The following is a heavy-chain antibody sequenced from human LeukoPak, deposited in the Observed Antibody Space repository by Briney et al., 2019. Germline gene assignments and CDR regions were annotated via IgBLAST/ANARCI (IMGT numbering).Heavy chain of an antibody. J-gene: IGHJ4*01. CDR1: GDSVSSNSAA. D-gene: IGHD5-18*01. CDR2: TCYKSKWSN. CDR3: ASSPDTAVIC. V-gene: IGHV6-1*01. Sequence: SLTLSLTCAISGDSVSSNSAAWNWTRQSPSRGLEWLGRTCYKSKWSNDYAVSVKSRITINPDTSKNQLSLQLNSVTPEDTAVYYCASSPDTAVICWGHGILVTVSS.